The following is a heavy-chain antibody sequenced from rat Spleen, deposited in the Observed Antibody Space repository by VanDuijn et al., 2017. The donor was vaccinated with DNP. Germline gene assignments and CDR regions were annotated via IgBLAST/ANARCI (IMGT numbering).Heavy chain of an antibody. CDR2: ITNSGGST. CDR1: GFTFSTYG. Sequence: EVQLVESGGGLVQPGRSLKLSCAASGFTFSTYGMAWVRQAPTKGLEWVASITNSGGSTYYRDSVKGRFTISRDTAKSTLYLQMDSLRAEYTATYYCTTRGVATRDFDYWGQGVMGTVSS. V-gene: IGHV5-27*01. CDR3: TTRGVATRDFDY. D-gene: IGHD1-3*01. J-gene: IGHJ2*01.